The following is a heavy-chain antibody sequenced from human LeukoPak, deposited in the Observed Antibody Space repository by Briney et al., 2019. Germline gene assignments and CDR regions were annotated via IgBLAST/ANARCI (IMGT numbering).Heavy chain of an antibody. D-gene: IGHD3-22*01. Sequence: SETLSLTCTVSGGSISSYYWSWIRQPPGKGLEWIGYIYYSGSTNYNPSLRSRVTISVDTSKNQFSLKLSSVTAADTAVYYCARAESYDSSGYEFDYWGQGTLVTVSS. J-gene: IGHJ4*02. V-gene: IGHV4-59*01. CDR3: ARAESYDSSGYEFDY. CDR1: GGSISSYY. CDR2: IYYSGST.